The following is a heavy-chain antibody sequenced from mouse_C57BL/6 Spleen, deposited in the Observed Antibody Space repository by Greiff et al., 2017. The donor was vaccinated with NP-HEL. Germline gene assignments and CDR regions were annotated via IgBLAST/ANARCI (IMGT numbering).Heavy chain of an antibody. V-gene: IGHV3-6*01. D-gene: IGHD1-1*01. Sequence: ESGPGLVKPSQSLSLTCSVTGYSITSGYYWNWIRQFPGNKLEWMGYISYDGSNNYNPSLKNRISITRDTSKNQFFLKLNSVTTEDTATYYCARAVVAIHWYFDVWGTGTTVTVSS. J-gene: IGHJ1*03. CDR1: GYSITSGYY. CDR3: ARAVVAIHWYFDV. CDR2: ISYDGSN.